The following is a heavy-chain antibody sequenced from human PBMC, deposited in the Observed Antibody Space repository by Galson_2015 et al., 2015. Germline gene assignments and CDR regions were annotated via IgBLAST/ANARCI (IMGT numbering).Heavy chain of an antibody. V-gene: IGHV1-8*01. J-gene: IGHJ6*03. CDR1: GFTFTRYD. CDR3: ARSPRHISAAGPSSYYMDV. CDR2: MNPNSGNT. D-gene: IGHD6-13*01. Sequence: SVKVSCKASGFTFTRYDINWVRQATGQGLEWMGWMNPNSGNTGSAQRFQGRVTMTRNTSISTAYMELSSLRSEDTAVYYCARSPRHISAAGPSSYYMDVWGKGTTVTVSS.